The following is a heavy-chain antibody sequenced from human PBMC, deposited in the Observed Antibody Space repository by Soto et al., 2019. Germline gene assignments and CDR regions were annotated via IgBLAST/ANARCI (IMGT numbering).Heavy chain of an antibody. CDR1: GGSVSSSTYY. V-gene: IGHV4-39*01. D-gene: IGHD2-2*01. CDR2: IYYTGTT. Sequence: QLQLQESGPGLVNPSETLSLTCSVSGGSVSSSTYYWGWIRQPLGKGLEWIGSIYYTGTTYYNPSLQRRATISVDTSKNQFSLKLSSVPATDTAVYYCARHTWGRQRGWFDPWGQGTLVTVSS. CDR3: ARHTWGRQRGWFDP. J-gene: IGHJ5*02.